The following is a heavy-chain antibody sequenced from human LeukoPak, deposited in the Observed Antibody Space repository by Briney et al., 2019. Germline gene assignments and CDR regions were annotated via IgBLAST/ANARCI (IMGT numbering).Heavy chain of an antibody. CDR2: IKQDGSEK. J-gene: IGHJ4*02. D-gene: IGHD1-14*01. V-gene: IGHV3-7*05. CDR1: GFTFSDYY. CDR3: ARDPERIELYFDY. Sequence: GGSLRLSCAASGFTFSDYYMSWVRQAPGKGLEWVANIKQDGSEKYYVDSVKGRFTISRDNAKNSLYLQMNGLRAEDTAVYYCARDPERIELYFDYWGQGTLVTVSS.